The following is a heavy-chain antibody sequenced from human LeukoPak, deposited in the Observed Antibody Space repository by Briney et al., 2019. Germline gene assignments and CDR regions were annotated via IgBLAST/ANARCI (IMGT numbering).Heavy chain of an antibody. J-gene: IGHJ6*02. CDR2: IIPILGIA. V-gene: IGHV1-69*04. CDR1: GGTFSSYA. CDR3: ARMSTQWMDV. Sequence: SVTVSCKASGGTFSSYAISWVRQAPGQGLEWMGRIIPILGIANYAQKFQGRVTITADESTSTAYMELSSLRSEDTAVYYCARMSTQWMDVWGQGTTVTVSS. D-gene: IGHD6-19*01.